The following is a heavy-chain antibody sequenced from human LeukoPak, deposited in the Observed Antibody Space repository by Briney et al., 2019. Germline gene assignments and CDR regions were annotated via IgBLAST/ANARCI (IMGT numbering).Heavy chain of an antibody. CDR3: ARLPPYYYDSSGTTESFDY. D-gene: IGHD3-22*01. V-gene: IGHV5-51*01. CDR2: IYPGDSDA. J-gene: IGHJ4*02. CDR1: GYSFTSYR. Sequence: GESLKISCKGSGYSFTSYRIGWVRQMPGKGLEWMGIIYPGDSDARYSPSFQGQVTISADKSISTAYLQWSSLKASDTAMYYCARLPPYYYDSSGTTESFDYWGQGTLVTVSS.